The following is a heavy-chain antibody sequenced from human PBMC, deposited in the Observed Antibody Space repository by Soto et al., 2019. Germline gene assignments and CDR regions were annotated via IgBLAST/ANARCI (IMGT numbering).Heavy chain of an antibody. J-gene: IGHJ6*02. V-gene: IGHV4-31*03. CDR3: ARTYYYGSGPYYCCGMDV. CDR2: IYYSGST. D-gene: IGHD3-10*01. Sequence: QVQLQESGPGLVKPSQTLSLTCTVSGGSISSGGYYWSWIRQHPGKGLEWIGYIYYSGSTYYNPSLKSRVTRTVDSSQNQFSLKLSAVTAADTAVYYCARTYYYGSGPYYCCGMDVWGQGSTVIVFS. CDR1: GGSISSGGYY.